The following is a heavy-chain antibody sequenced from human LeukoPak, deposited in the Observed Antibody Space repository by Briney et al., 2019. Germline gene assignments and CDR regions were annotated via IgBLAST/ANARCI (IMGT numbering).Heavy chain of an antibody. D-gene: IGHD5-24*01. CDR1: GYSFTSYW. V-gene: IGHV3-74*01. Sequence: GESLKISCKGSGYSFTSYWIGWVRQAPGKGLVWVSRINSDGSSTSYADSVKGRFTISRDNAKNTLYLQMNSLRAEDTAVYYCARTRAMATIDYWGQGTLVTVSS. CDR2: INSDGSST. J-gene: IGHJ4*02. CDR3: ARTRAMATIDY.